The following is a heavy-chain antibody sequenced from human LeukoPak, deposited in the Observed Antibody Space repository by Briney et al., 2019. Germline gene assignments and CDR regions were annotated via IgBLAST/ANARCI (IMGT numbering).Heavy chain of an antibody. CDR1: GFNFYSYT. D-gene: IGHD6-13*01. Sequence: GGSLRLSCVASGFNFYSYTMNWVRQAPGKGLEWVSYISSGGTTIYYADSVKGRFTISRDNAKNSLYLQMNSLSAEDTAVYYCATTTSSRWVAFDYWGQGTLVAVSS. CDR2: ISSGGTTI. V-gene: IGHV3-48*01. J-gene: IGHJ4*02. CDR3: ATTTSSRWVAFDY.